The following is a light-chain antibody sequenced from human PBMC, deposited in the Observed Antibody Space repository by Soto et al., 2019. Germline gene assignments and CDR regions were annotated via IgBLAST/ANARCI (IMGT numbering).Light chain of an antibody. CDR3: QQHSSSPWT. V-gene: IGKV4-1*01. CDR1: QSVLYSSNNKNY. Sequence: DIVMTQSPDSLAVSLGERATINCKSSQSVLYSSNNKNYLTWYQQKPGQPPKLLIYWASTRESGVPDRFSGSGSGTDFSLTISRLQAEDVAIYYCQQHSSSPWTFGQGNKVEIK. J-gene: IGKJ1*01. CDR2: WAS.